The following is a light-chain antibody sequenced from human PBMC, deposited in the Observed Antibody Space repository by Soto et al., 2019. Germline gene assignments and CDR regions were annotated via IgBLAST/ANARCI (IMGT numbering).Light chain of an antibody. J-gene: IGLJ1*01. CDR1: SSDVGGHNY. Sequence: QSVLTQPASVSGSPGQSITISCTGTSSDVGGHNYVSWYQQHPGKAPKLMIYEVSNRPSGVSNRFSGSKSGSTASLTISGLQAEDEADYYCSSYTSSSTLYVFGTGTKLTVL. V-gene: IGLV2-14*01. CDR3: SSYTSSSTLYV. CDR2: EVS.